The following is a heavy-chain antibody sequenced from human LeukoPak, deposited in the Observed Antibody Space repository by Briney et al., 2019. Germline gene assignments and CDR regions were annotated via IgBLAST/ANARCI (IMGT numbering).Heavy chain of an antibody. D-gene: IGHD5-18*01. J-gene: IGHJ4*02. CDR1: GGSISSYY. CDR2: IYYSGST. CDR3: ARDLGYSYGDY. V-gene: IGHV4-59*01. Sequence: SETLSLTCTVSGGSISSYYWSWIRQPPGKGLEWIGYIYYSGSTNYNPSLKCRVTISVDTSKNQFSLKLSSVTAADTAVYYCARDLGYSYGDYWGQGTLVTVSS.